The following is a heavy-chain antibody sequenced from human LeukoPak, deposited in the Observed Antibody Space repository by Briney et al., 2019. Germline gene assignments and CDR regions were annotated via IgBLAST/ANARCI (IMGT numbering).Heavy chain of an antibody. CDR1: GGSFSGYY. Sequence: ASETLSLTCAVYGGSFSGYYWSWIRQPPGKGLEWIGEINHSGSTNYNPSLKSRVTISVDTSKNQFSLKLSSVTAADTAVYYCAKVNGEPATLRTYGPKTTYYSSGMDAWAKGPRSPSPQ. D-gene: IGHD1-14*01. V-gene: IGHV4-34*01. CDR2: INHSGST. CDR3: AKVNGEPATLRTYGPKTTYYSSGMDA. J-gene: IGHJ6*04.